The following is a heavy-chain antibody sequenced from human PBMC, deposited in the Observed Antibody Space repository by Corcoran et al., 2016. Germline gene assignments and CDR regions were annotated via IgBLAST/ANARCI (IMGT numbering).Heavy chain of an antibody. J-gene: IGHJ4*02. V-gene: IGHV1-46*01. CDR1: GYTFTSYY. D-gene: IGHD6-6*01. CDR3: ARRDIRHKQLSY. CDR2: INPSGGST. Sequence: QVQLVQSGAEVKKPGASVKVSCKASGYTFTSYYMHWVRQAPGQGLEWMGIINPSGGSTSYAQKFQGRVTMNRDTSTSTVYMELSSLRSEDTAVYYCARRDIRHKQLSYWGQGTLVTVSS.